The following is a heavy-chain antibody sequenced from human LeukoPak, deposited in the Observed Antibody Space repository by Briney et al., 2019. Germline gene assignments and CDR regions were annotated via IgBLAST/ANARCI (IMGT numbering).Heavy chain of an antibody. Sequence: ASVKVSCKVSGYTLTELSMHWVRQAPGKGLEWMGGFDPEDGETIYAQKFQGRVTMAEDTSTDTAYMELSSLRSEDTAVYYCARGKKRRSGITIFGVVNPLYYSDYWGQGTLVTVSS. CDR3: ARGKKRRSGITIFGVVNPLYYSDY. CDR2: FDPEDGET. V-gene: IGHV1-24*01. J-gene: IGHJ4*02. D-gene: IGHD3-3*01. CDR1: GYTLTELS.